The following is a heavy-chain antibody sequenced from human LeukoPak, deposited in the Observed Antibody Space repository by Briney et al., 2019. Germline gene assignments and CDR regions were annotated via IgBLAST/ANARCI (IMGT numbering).Heavy chain of an antibody. Sequence: SETLSLTCAVYGGSFSGYYWSWIRQPPGKGLEWIGEINHSGSTNYNPSLKSRVTISVDTSKNQFSLKLGSVTAADTAVYYCARVTTEITIFGVVNRCWFDPWGQGTLVTVSS. CDR1: GGSFSGYY. V-gene: IGHV4-34*01. CDR3: ARVTTEITIFGVVNRCWFDP. D-gene: IGHD3-3*01. CDR2: INHSGST. J-gene: IGHJ5*02.